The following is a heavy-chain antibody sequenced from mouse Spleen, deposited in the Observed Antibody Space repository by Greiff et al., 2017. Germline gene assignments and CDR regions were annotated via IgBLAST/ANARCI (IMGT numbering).Heavy chain of an antibody. V-gene: IGHV1-20*02. D-gene: IGHD1-1*02. CDR1: GYSFTGYN. CDR3: ARGVAGYYAMDY. J-gene: IGHJ4*01. Sequence: EVQLQQSGPELEKPGASVKISCKASGYSFTGYNMNWVKQSNGKSLEWIGNIDPYYGGTSYNQKFKGKATLTVDKSSSTAHMELRSLASEDSAVYYCARGVAGYYAMDYWGQGTSVTVSS. CDR2: IDPYYGGT.